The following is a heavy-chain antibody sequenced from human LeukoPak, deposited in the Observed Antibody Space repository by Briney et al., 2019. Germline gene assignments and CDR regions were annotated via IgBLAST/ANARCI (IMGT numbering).Heavy chain of an antibody. Sequence: SGPTLVNPTQTLTLTCTCSGFSVNTDGVGVGWIRQPPGKALEWLALIFWDGDKRYNPSLKSRLTITKDTSENQVVLTMTNMDPVDTATYYCTHSLRRGRCSGGSCYYFDYWGQGASVTVSS. V-gene: IGHV2-5*02. CDR1: GFSVNTDGVG. J-gene: IGHJ4*02. CDR2: IFWDGDK. D-gene: IGHD2-15*01. CDR3: THSLRRGRCSGGSCYYFDY.